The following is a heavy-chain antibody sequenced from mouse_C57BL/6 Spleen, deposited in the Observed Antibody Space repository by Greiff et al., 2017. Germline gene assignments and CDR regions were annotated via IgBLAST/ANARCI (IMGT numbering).Heavy chain of an antibody. CDR2: ILPGSGST. J-gene: IGHJ4*01. CDR1: GYTFTGYW. D-gene: IGHD2-1*01. CDR3: ASPYDNHGAMDY. V-gene: IGHV1-9*01. Sequence: VQLQQSGAELMKPGASVKLSCKATGYTFTGYWIEWVKQRPGHGLEWIGEILPGSGSTNYNEKFKGKATFTADTSSNTAYMQLSSLTTEDSAIYYCASPYDNHGAMDYWSQGTSVTVS.